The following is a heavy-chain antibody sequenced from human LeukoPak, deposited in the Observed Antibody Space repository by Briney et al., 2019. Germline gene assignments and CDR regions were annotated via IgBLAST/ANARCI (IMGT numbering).Heavy chain of an antibody. D-gene: IGHD5-24*01. CDR1: GYTFTSYA. CDR3: ARDRYGDGFDHLDS. J-gene: IGHJ4*02. Sequence: GASVTVSCKASGYTFTSYAIHWVRQAPGQGLEWMGWITPSGGTDYPQKFQGRVAITWDTSITTAYMDLSRLTSDDTAVYYCARDRYGDGFDHLDSWGQGALVTVPS. V-gene: IGHV1-2*02. CDR2: ITPSGGT.